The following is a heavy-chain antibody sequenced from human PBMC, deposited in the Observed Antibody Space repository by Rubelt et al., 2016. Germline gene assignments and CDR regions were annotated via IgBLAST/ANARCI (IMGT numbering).Heavy chain of an antibody. J-gene: IGHJ4*02. Sequence: GRSLRLSCAASGFTFSTYSMNWVRQAPGKGLEWLSYISGSTSTIFYADSVKGRFTIARDNAKNSLYLQMDSLRAEDTAVYYCAKDHSSSWYEKNFDYWGQGTLVTVSS. D-gene: IGHD6-13*01. CDR1: GFTFSTYS. CDR2: ISGSTSTI. CDR3: AKDHSSSWYEKNFDY. V-gene: IGHV3-48*04.